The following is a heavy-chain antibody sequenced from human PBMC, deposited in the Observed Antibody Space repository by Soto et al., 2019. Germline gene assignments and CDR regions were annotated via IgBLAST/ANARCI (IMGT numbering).Heavy chain of an antibody. D-gene: IGHD2-2*02. Sequence: QVQLQESGPGLVKPSETLSLTCTVSGDSIRSSSHYWAWNRQPPGKGLEWIGGFYYGGSPYYNSSLKSRVTLSADPSQNQFSLTLNSVPAAHTSVCYCYIDGYWGQGTLVTVCS. V-gene: IGHV4-39*01. J-gene: IGHJ4*02. CDR1: GDSIRSSSHY. CDR3: YIDGY. CDR2: FYYGGSP.